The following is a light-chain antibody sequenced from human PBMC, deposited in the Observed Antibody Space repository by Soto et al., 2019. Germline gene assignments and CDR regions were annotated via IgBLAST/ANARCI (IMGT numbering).Light chain of an antibody. Sequence: DIQMTQSPSSLSASVGDRVTITCQASQDISNYLNWYQQKPGKAPKLLIYDASNLETGVPSRFSASGSGTDFTFTISSLQPADIATYYCQHRSDWPRLTSGGGTKAHIK. J-gene: IGKJ4*01. CDR1: QDISNY. V-gene: IGKV1-33*01. CDR2: DAS. CDR3: QHRSDWPRLT.